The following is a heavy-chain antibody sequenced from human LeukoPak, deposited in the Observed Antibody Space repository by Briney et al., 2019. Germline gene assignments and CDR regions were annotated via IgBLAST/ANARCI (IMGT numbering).Heavy chain of an antibody. J-gene: IGHJ4*02. CDR1: GGSFSGYY. CDR3: ARGPTAVRDY. CDR2: INHSGST. D-gene: IGHD6-19*01. Sequence: SETLSHTCAVYGGSFSGYYWSWIRQPPGKGLEWIGEINHSGSTNYNPSLKSRVTISVDTSKNQFSLKLSSVTAADTAVYYCARGPTAVRDYWGQGTLVTASS. V-gene: IGHV4-34*01.